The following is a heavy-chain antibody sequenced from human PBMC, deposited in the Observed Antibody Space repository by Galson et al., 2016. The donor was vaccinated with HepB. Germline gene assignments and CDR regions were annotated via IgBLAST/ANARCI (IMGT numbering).Heavy chain of an antibody. D-gene: IGHD1-26*01. J-gene: IGHJ4*02. V-gene: IGHV3-21*01. CDR1: GFTFSTQS. Sequence: SLRLSCAATGFTFSTQSMNWVRQAPGKGLEWVASITSTSYAISYADSVKGRFTISRDNAKNSLYLQMNSLRVEDTAVYYCADSTIGWGQGTLVTVSS. CDR2: ITSTSYAI. CDR3: ADSTIG.